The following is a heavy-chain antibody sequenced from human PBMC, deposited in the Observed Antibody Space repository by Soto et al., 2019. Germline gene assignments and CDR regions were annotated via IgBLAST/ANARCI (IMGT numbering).Heavy chain of an antibody. CDR2: INNYGDST. Sequence: PGGSLRLSCAASGFIFNNYAMSWVRRAPGKGLEWVSGINNYGDSTHYADSVKGRFTISRDNSKTTLLLQMNSLTAEDTALYYCVKGHCSSSRCRYYLDSWGQGTLVTVSS. CDR3: VKGHCSSSRCRYYLDS. J-gene: IGHJ4*02. D-gene: IGHD2-2*01. V-gene: IGHV3-23*01. CDR1: GFIFNNYA.